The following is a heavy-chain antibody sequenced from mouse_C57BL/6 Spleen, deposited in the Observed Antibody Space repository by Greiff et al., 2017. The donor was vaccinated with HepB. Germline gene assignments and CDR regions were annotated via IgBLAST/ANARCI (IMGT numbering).Heavy chain of an antibody. CDR1: GYTFTSYW. Sequence: VQLQQPGAELVKPGASVKMSCKASGYTFTSYWITWVKQRPGQGLEWIGDIYPGSGSTNYNEKFKSKATLTVDTSSSTAYMQLSSLTSEDSAVYYCARFPNYYGSSYWYFDVWGTGTTVTVSS. CDR2: IYPGSGST. J-gene: IGHJ1*03. D-gene: IGHD1-1*01. CDR3: ARFPNYYGSSYWYFDV. V-gene: IGHV1-55*01.